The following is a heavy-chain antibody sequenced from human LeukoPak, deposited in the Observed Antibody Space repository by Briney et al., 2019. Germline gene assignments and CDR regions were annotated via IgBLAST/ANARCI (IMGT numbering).Heavy chain of an antibody. J-gene: IGHJ4*02. V-gene: IGHV1-18*01. CDR1: GYTFTSYG. D-gene: IGHD3-22*01. Sequence: GASVKVSCKASGYTFTSYGISWVRQAPGQGLEWMGWISAYNGNTNYAQKLQGRVTMTTDTSTSTAYMELRSLRSDDTAVYYCAREGTSEYYYDSSGYYGYFDYWGQGTLVTVSS. CDR2: ISAYNGNT. CDR3: AREGTSEYYYDSSGYYGYFDY.